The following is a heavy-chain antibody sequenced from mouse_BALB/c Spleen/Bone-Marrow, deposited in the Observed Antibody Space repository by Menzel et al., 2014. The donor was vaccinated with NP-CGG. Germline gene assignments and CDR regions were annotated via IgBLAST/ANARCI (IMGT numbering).Heavy chain of an antibody. Sequence: QVQLKQSGAELVRPGVSVKISCKGSGYTFTDYAMHWVKQSHAKSLEWIGVISTYYGDASYNQKFKGKATMTVDKSSSTAYMELARLTSEDSAIYYCAIRYGYDGKAVAWFAYWGQGTLVTVSA. CDR1: GYTFTDYA. CDR2: ISTYYGDA. CDR3: AIRYGYDGKAVAWFAY. V-gene: IGHV1S137*01. J-gene: IGHJ3*01. D-gene: IGHD2-2*01.